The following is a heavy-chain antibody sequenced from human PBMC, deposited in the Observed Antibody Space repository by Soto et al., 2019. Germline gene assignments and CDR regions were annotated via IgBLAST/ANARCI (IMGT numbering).Heavy chain of an antibody. CDR3: AIHYDFWSGYSPFDY. Sequence: GASVKVSCKASGYTLTSYGISWVRQAPGQGLEWMGWISAYNGNTNYAQKLQGRVTMTTDTSTSTAYMELRSLRSDDTAVYYCAIHYDFWSGYSPFDYWGQGTLVTVSS. CDR2: ISAYNGNT. D-gene: IGHD3-3*01. V-gene: IGHV1-18*01. CDR1: GYTLTSYG. J-gene: IGHJ4*02.